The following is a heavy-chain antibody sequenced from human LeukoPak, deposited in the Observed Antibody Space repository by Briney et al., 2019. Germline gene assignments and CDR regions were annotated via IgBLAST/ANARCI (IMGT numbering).Heavy chain of an antibody. CDR1: GFTFTSYW. CDR2: IKLDGSEK. D-gene: IGHD5-18*01. V-gene: IGHV3-7*01. J-gene: IGHJ4*02. Sequence: GGSLRLSCAASGFTFTSYWMSWIRQVPGKGLEWVAIIKLDGSEKYYVDSVKGRCIISRDNGKNSLFLQMNSLRVEDTAVYYCAREGSRYIGPPDYWGQGTLVTVSS. CDR3: AREGSRYIGPPDY.